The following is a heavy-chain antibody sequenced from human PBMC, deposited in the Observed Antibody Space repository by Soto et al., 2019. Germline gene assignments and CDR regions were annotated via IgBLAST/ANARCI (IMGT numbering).Heavy chain of an antibody. Sequence: QVQLVESGGGVVQPGRSLRLSCAASGFTFSSYAMHWVRQAPGKGLEWVAVISYDGSNKYYADSVKGRFTISRDNSKNTLYLQMNSLRAEDTAVHYCARDPVYYDSSSRGYFDYWGQGTLVTVSS. CDR3: ARDPVYYDSSSRGYFDY. CDR1: GFTFSSYA. D-gene: IGHD3-22*01. J-gene: IGHJ4*02. CDR2: ISYDGSNK. V-gene: IGHV3-30-3*01.